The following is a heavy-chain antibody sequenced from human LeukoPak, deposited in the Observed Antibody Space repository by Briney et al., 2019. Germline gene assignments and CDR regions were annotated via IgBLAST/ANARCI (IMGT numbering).Heavy chain of an antibody. D-gene: IGHD6-19*01. CDR2: IYTSGST. CDR1: GGSISSGSYY. CDR3: ARAYSSGWYRGDYFDY. J-gene: IGHJ4*02. Sequence: SETLSLTCTVSGGSISSGSYYWSWIRQPAGKGLEWIGRIYTSGSTNYNPSLKSRVTISVDTSKNQFSLKLSSVTAADTAVYYCARAYSSGWYRGDYFDYWGQGTLVTVSS. V-gene: IGHV4-61*02.